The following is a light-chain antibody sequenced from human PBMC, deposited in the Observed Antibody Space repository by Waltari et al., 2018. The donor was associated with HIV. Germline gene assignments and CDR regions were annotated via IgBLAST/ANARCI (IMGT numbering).Light chain of an antibody. CDR1: QGIRSY. CDR2: GAT. Sequence: DILLTQSPPFLAASVGDRVTISCRASQGIRSYLAWFQQKPGRAPKLLIFGATTLQSGVPSRFSGSGSGTQFTLTINSLQPEDFATYYCQQHNTYPLTFGGGSKVEI. CDR3: QQHNTYPLT. J-gene: IGKJ4*01. V-gene: IGKV1-9*01.